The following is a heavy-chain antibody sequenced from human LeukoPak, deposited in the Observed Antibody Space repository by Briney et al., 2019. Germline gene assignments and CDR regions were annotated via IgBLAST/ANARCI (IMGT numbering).Heavy chain of an antibody. CDR3: TKVDGYNSGWYDS. D-gene: IGHD6-19*01. V-gene: IGHV3-7*03. CDR1: GFTFSTYW. Sequence: HPGGSLRLSCAASGFTFSTYWMTWVRQAPGKGLEWVANIKQDGSEKYYVDSVKGRFTISRDNAKNSLYLQMNSLRAEDTALYYCTKVDGYNSGWYDSWGQGTLVSVSS. CDR2: IKQDGSEK. J-gene: IGHJ5*01.